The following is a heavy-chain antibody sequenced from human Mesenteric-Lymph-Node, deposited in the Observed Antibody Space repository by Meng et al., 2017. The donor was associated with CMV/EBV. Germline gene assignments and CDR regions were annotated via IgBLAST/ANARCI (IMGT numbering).Heavy chain of an antibody. CDR2: IYSGGST. CDR1: GFTVSSNY. CDR3: TRTIDSGSYYYGMDV. J-gene: IGHJ6*02. V-gene: IGHV3-53*01. D-gene: IGHD1-26*01. Sequence: GGSLRLSCAASGFTVSSNYMSWVRQAPGKGLEWVSVIYSGGSTYYADSVKGRFTISRDNSKNTLYLQMNSLRAEDTAVYYCTRTIDSGSYYYGMDVWGQGTTVTVSS.